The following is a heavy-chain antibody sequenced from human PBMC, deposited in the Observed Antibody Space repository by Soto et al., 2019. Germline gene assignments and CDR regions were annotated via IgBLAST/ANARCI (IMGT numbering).Heavy chain of an antibody. CDR1: GDSFSSYY. J-gene: IGHJ4*02. D-gene: IGHD6-19*01. Sequence: LSLTCTVSGDSFSSYYWSWIRQPPGKGLEWIGYIFYSGSTNYNPSLKSRVTISVDTSKNQFSLQLTSVTAADTAVYYCARRYSSGFDFRAQGTLVTVSS. CDR2: IFYSGST. CDR3: ARRYSSGFDF. V-gene: IGHV4-59*08.